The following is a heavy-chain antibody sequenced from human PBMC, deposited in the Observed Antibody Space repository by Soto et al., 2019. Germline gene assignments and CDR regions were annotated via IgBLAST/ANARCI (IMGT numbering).Heavy chain of an antibody. CDR2: ISGSGGST. CDR3: AKDLLPDIVVVPAATMIAVAGWGDPGYFDY. Sequence: GGSLRLSCAASGFTFSSYAMSWVRQAPGKGLEWVSAISGSGGSTYYADSVKGRFTISRDNSKNTLYLQMNSLRAEDTAVYYCAKDLLPDIVVVPAATMIAVAGWGDPGYFDYWGQGTLVTVSS. CDR1: GFTFSSYA. V-gene: IGHV3-23*01. J-gene: IGHJ4*02. D-gene: IGHD2-2*01.